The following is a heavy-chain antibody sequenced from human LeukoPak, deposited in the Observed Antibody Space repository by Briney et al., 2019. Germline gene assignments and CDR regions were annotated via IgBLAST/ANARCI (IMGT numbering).Heavy chain of an antibody. V-gene: IGHV1-18*01. J-gene: IGHJ4*02. D-gene: IGHD3-22*01. Sequence: ASVKVSCKASGYTFTRYGINWVRQAPGQGLEWMGWIRVYNGNTNYAQKLQGRVTMTTDTSTSTAYMELRSLRSDDTAVYYCARGFPPRRQYDSSGYYSYYFDYWGQGTLVTVSS. CDR1: GYTFTRYG. CDR2: IRVYNGNT. CDR3: ARGFPPRRQYDSSGYYSYYFDY.